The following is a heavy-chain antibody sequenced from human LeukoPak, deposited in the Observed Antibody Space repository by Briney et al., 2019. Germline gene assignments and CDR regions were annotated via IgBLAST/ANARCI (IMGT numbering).Heavy chain of an antibody. CDR2: ISSSSSYI. Sequence: GGSLRLSCAASGFTFSIYNMNWVRQAPGKGLEWVSSISSSSSYIYYADSMKGRFTISRGNAKNSLFLQMNSLRVEDTAVYYCARGHYGDYGMDVWGQGTTVTVSS. D-gene: IGHD4/OR15-4a*01. J-gene: IGHJ6*02. CDR1: GFTFSIYN. CDR3: ARGHYGDYGMDV. V-gene: IGHV3-21*01.